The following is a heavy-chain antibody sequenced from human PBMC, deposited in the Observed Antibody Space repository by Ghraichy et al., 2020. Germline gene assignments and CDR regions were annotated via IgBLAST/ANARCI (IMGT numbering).Heavy chain of an antibody. V-gene: IGHV3-30*18. CDR1: GVTFSRYG. J-gene: IGHJ6*02. D-gene: IGHD3-22*01. CDR3: AKERDTSGFYSFRGDYYGMDV. CDR2: ISFDGNNR. Sequence: GGSLRLSCAVTGVTFSRYGMHWVRQAPGKGLEWVAVISFDGNNRNYGDSVKGRFTISRDNSRNTLYLQMNYLKPEDTAVYYCAKERDTSGFYSFRGDYYGMDVWGQGTMVTVSS.